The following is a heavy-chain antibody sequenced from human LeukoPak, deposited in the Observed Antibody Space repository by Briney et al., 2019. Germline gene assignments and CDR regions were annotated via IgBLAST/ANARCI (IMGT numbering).Heavy chain of an antibody. CDR1: GFTFSSYW. D-gene: IGHD3-22*01. Sequence: GGSLRLSCAASGFTFSSYWMSWVRQTPGKGLEWVANIKQDGSEKYYVDSVKGRFTISRDNSKNTLYLQMNSLRAEDTAVYYCAKGGLPHYYDSSGTDYWGQGTLVTVSS. V-gene: IGHV3-7*03. CDR3: AKGGLPHYYDSSGTDY. CDR2: IKQDGSEK. J-gene: IGHJ4*02.